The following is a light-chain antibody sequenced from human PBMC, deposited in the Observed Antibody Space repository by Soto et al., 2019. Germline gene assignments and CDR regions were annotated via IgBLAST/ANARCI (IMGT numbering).Light chain of an antibody. Sequence: QSALTQPASVSGSPGQSITISCTGTSSDVGGFNYVSWYQQHPGKAPKNKIYDVSNRPSGISNRFSGSKSGNTASLTISGLQAEDEADYYCSSYTSSSTYVFGTGTKLTVL. V-gene: IGLV2-14*03. J-gene: IGLJ1*01. CDR1: SSDVGGFNY. CDR2: DVS. CDR3: SSYTSSSTYV.